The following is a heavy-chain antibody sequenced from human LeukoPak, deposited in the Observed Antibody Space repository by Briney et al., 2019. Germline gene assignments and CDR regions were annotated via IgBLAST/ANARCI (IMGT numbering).Heavy chain of an antibody. Sequence: SETLSLTCTVSGGSISSSSYYWGWIRQPPGKGLEWIGSIYYSGSTYYSPSLKSRVTISVDTSKNQFSLKLSSVTAADTAVYYCARATYYYGSGSPIDYWGQGTLVTVSS. J-gene: IGHJ4*02. D-gene: IGHD3-10*01. V-gene: IGHV4-39*07. CDR3: ARATYYYGSGSPIDY. CDR1: GGSISSSSYY. CDR2: IYYSGST.